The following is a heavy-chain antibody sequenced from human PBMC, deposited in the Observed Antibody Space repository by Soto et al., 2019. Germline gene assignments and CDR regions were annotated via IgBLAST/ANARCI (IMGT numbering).Heavy chain of an antibody. D-gene: IGHD3-16*01. V-gene: IGHV5-10-1*01. CDR3: ARQGMITRTKYGIDV. J-gene: IGHJ6*02. CDR1: GYSFTSYW. CDR2: IDPSDSYT. Sequence: EVQLVQSGAEVKKPGESLRISCKGSGYSFTSYWISWVRQMPGKGLEWMGRIDPSDSYTNCSPSFHVHVTISAHKSISTAYLQGSRPQASDTDMYYCARQGMITRTKYGIDVWGQGTTVTVSS.